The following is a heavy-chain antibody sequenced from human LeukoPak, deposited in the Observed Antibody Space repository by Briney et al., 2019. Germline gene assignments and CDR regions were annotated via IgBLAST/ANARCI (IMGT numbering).Heavy chain of an antibody. CDR2: IREERGQE. D-gene: IGHD5-18*01. J-gene: IGHJ5*02. V-gene: IGHV3-7*03. CDR1: GLTVSNHW. Sequence: GGSLRLSCVASGLTVSNHWMSWVRQAPGKGLEWVANIREERGQEYYVDSVKGRFTISKNSAKNSLYLQMNTLRVEDTAMYYCASLDTARQPLANHWGQGTLVTVSS. CDR3: ASLDTARQPLANH.